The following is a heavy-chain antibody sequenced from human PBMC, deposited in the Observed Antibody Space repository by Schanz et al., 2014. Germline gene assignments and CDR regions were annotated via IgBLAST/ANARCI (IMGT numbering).Heavy chain of an antibody. V-gene: IGHV3-66*01. CDR2: IYSDGST. CDR3: TRDTDYHFNY. CDR1: GFTVSNNY. Sequence: EVQLVESGGGLVQPGGSLRLSCAASGFTVSNNYMSWVRQAPGKGLECVSIIYSDGSTYYVDSVKGRFIISRDNSKNTVYLQINSLRAEDTAVYYCTRDTDYHFNYWGQGTLVTVSS. J-gene: IGHJ4*02. D-gene: IGHD4-17*01.